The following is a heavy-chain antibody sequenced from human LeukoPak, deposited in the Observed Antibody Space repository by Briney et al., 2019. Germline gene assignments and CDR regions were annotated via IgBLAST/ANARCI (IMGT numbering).Heavy chain of an antibody. CDR3: AKTGSTDSSSWSGD. CDR2: TYYRSKWYN. D-gene: IGHD6-13*01. V-gene: IGHV6-1*01. CDR1: GDSVPSNSAA. J-gene: IGHJ4*02. Sequence: PSQTLPLTCAISGDSVPSNSAAWNWIRQSPSRGLEWLGRTYYRSKWYNDYAVSVKGRITINPDTSKNQFSLQLNSVTPEDTAVYYCAKTGSTDSSSWSGDWGQGTLVTASS.